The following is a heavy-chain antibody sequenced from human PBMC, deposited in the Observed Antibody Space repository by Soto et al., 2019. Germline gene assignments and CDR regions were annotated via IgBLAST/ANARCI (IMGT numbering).Heavy chain of an antibody. J-gene: IGHJ4*02. Sequence: QLQVQESGPGLVKPSETLSLTCTVSGSSINSSGYYCGWIRQPPGKGLEWIGSMFYGVSTYYNPSLKSRGTVSVDTYKNQFSLNLRSVTAADTAVYYCARLPSRHLVDYWGQGTLVTVSS. CDR3: ARLPSRHLVDY. CDR2: MFYGVST. D-gene: IGHD3-3*02. V-gene: IGHV4-39*01. CDR1: GSSINSSGYY.